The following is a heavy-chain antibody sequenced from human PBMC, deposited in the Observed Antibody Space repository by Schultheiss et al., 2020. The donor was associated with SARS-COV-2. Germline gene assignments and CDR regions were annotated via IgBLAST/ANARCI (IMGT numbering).Heavy chain of an antibody. J-gene: IGHJ6*02. Sequence: GGSLRLSCAASGFTFSNYGMHWVRQAPGKGLEWVSYISSSGSTIYYADSVKGRFTISRDNAKNSLYLQMNSLRAEDTAVYYCARGTVVVPAAIVLYTKRYGMDVWGQGTTVTVSS. CDR1: GFTFSNYG. D-gene: IGHD2-2*02. V-gene: IGHV3-48*04. CDR3: ARGTVVVPAAIVLYTKRYGMDV. CDR2: ISSSGSTI.